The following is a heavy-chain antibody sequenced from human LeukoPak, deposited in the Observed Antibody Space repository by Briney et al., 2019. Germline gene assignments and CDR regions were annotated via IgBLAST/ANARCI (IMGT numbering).Heavy chain of an antibody. CDR2: IYHSGST. Sequence: SETLSLTCTVSGGSISSSSYYWGWIRQPPGKGLEWIGSIYHSGSTYYNPSLKSRVTISVDTSKNQFSLKLSSVTAADTAVYYCARGIVVVVGDYWGQGTLVTVSS. J-gene: IGHJ4*02. D-gene: IGHD2-15*01. CDR1: GGSISSSSYY. CDR3: ARGIVVVVGDY. V-gene: IGHV4-39*07.